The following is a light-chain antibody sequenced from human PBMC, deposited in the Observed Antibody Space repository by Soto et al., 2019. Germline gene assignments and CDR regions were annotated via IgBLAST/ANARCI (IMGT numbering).Light chain of an antibody. CDR2: WAS. CDR3: QQYYSAPDPLT. Sequence: DIVLTQSPDSLAVSLGERATIKCQSSQSLFYGPNRKNYLAWYQQKPGQPPKLLMYWASTRGSGVPDRFTGSGSGSDCPLTIRRMQAEDVAVYYGQQYYSAPDPLTFGGGTKVEI. V-gene: IGKV4-1*01. J-gene: IGKJ4*01. CDR1: QSLFYGPNRKNY.